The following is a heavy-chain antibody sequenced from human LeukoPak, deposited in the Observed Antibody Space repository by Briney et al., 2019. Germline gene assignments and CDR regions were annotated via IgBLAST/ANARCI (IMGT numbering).Heavy chain of an antibody. J-gene: IGHJ4*02. CDR2: IIPIFGTA. V-gene: IGHV1-69*06. D-gene: IGHD3-9*01. Sequence: ASVKVSCKASGGTFSSYAISWVRQAPGQGLEWMGGIIPIFGTANYAQKFQGRVTITADKSTSTAYMELSSLRSEDTAVYYCAREGYYDILTGYYYYWGQGTLVTVSS. CDR3: AREGYYDILTGYYYY. CDR1: GGTFSSYA.